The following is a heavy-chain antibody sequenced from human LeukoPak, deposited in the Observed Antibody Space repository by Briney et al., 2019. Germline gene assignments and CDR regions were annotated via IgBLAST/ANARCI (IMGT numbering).Heavy chain of an antibody. Sequence: PGGSLRLSCAASGFTFDDYAMHWVRQAPGKGLQWVSAISGSGGSTYYADSVKGRFTISRDNSKNTLYLQMNSLRAEDTAVYYCAKDSLADYWGQGTLVTVSS. CDR2: ISGSGGST. CDR1: GFTFDDYA. CDR3: AKDSLADY. V-gene: IGHV3-23*01. J-gene: IGHJ4*02.